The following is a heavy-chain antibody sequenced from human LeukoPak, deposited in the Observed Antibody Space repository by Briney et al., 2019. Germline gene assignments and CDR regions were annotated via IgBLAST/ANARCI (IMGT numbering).Heavy chain of an antibody. Sequence: GGSLRLSCAASGFIFSRYGMSWVRQAPGKVLEWVSTITGSGGSTYYADSVKGRFIISRDNSKNTLYLQMNSLRAEDTAVYYCAKVGPPVVVNYWGQGTLVTVSS. V-gene: IGHV3-23*01. CDR2: ITGSGGST. D-gene: IGHD2-15*01. J-gene: IGHJ4*02. CDR1: GFIFSRYG. CDR3: AKVGPPVVVNY.